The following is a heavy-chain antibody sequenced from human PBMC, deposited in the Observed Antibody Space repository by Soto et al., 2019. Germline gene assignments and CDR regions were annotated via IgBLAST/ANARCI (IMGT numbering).Heavy chain of an antibody. CDR2: IIPSFGTP. D-gene: IGHD3-22*01. CDR1: GGTSRNYV. Sequence: SVKVSCKDSGGTSRNYVISWVRQAPGQGLEWMGGIIPSFGTPTYAQKFQGRVTITADDSTSAAYMELSSLRSEDTAVYYCARDYLSSYHYDSTNYGYFDFWGLGTLVTVSS. CDR3: ARDYLSSYHYDSTNYGYFDF. J-gene: IGHJ4*02. V-gene: IGHV1-69*13.